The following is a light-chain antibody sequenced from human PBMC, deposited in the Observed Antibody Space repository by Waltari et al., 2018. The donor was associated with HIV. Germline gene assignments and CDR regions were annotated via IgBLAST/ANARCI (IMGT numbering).Light chain of an antibody. Sequence: QSALTQPPSASGSPGQSVTISCTGTSRAVGHYNYVSWYQQHPGKAPKLMIYEVNKRPSGVPDRFSGSKSGNTASLTVSGLQAEDEAEYYCSSYAATNTLVFGGGTKVTVL. V-gene: IGLV2-8*01. CDR2: EVN. J-gene: IGLJ3*02. CDR1: SRAVGHYNY. CDR3: SSYAATNTLV.